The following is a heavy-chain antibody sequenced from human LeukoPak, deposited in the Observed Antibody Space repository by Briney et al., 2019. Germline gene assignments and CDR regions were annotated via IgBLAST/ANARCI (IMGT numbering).Heavy chain of an antibody. V-gene: IGHV1-2*02. CDR3: ARDLEFYNVLTGYYIPSFDY. J-gene: IGHJ4*02. D-gene: IGHD3-9*01. CDR1: GYSFTSYW. CDR2: INPNTGDT. Sequence: GESLKISCKGSGYSFTSYWIGWVRQAPGQGPEWMGCINPNTGDTKYAQNFQGRVTMTRDTSISSAYMEVKSLGSDDTAVYYCARDLEFYNVLTGYYIPSFDYWGQGTQVTVSS.